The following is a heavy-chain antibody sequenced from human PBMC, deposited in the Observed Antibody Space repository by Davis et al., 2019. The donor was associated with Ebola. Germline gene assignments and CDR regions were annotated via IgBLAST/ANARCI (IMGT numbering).Heavy chain of an antibody. CDR2: IYKSGST. D-gene: IGHD2-2*01. J-gene: IGHJ4*02. Sequence: PSETLSLTCTVSGGSIRSFYWSWIRQPPGKGLEWIGYIYKSGSTSYNPSLQSRVTISVDTSKNQLSLKLSSVTAADTAVYYCARSSIPTSAAPEDWGQGTLVTVSS. V-gene: IGHV4-59*08. CDR3: ARSSIPTSAAPED. CDR1: GGSIRSFY.